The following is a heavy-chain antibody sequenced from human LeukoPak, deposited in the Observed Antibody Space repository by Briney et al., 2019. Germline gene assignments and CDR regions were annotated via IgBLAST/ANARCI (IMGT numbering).Heavy chain of an antibody. J-gene: IGHJ6*02. Sequence: GRSLRLSCAASGFTFSSYAMHWVRQAPGKGLEWVAVISCDGSNKYYADSVKGRFTISRDNSKNTLYLQMNSLRAEDTAVYYCARSGCSGGSCYYYYGMDVWGQGTTVTVSS. CDR2: ISCDGSNK. V-gene: IGHV3-30-3*01. CDR3: ARSGCSGGSCYYYYGMDV. D-gene: IGHD2-15*01. CDR1: GFTFSSYA.